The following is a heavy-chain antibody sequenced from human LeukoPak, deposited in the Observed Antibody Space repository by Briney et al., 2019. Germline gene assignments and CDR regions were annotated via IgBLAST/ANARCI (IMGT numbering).Heavy chain of an antibody. CDR3: ARDLVLLWFGDRFHYYYYYGMDV. D-gene: IGHD3-10*01. J-gene: IGHJ6*02. CDR1: GYTFTGYF. V-gene: IGHV1-2*02. CDR2: INPNSGGT. Sequence: ASVKVSCKASGYTFTGYFMHWVRQAPGQGLEWMGWINPNSGGTNSAQKFQGRVSMTRDTSISTVYMELSSLRSDDTAVYYCARDLVLLWFGDRFHYYYYYGMDVWGQGTTVTVSS.